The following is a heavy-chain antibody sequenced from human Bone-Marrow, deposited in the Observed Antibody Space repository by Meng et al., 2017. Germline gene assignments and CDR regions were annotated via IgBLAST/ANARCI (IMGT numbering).Heavy chain of an antibody. V-gene: IGHV1-2*06. CDR2: INHKSGDT. Sequence: QVQLVQSVAEVTKPGASLKLSGKAPGYAFPDYYLHWVRRAPGQGLEWMGRINHKSGDTHYAQKFQGRVTMTGDTSISTAYMELSGLRSDDTAMYYCARDEDISAAGKLFGDYWGQGTLVTVSS. CDR3: ARDEDISAAGKLFGDY. D-gene: IGHD6-13*01. J-gene: IGHJ4*02. CDR1: GYAFPDYY.